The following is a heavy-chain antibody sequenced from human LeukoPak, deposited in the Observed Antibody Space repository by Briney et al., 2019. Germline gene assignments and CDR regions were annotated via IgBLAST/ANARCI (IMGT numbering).Heavy chain of an antibody. V-gene: IGHV3-30*02. Sequence: GGSLRLSCAAFGYTFSDYGIHWVRQAPGKGLQWVAFIWLDGSTKYYAGSVKGRFTISRDNSKNTLDLQMNSLRAEDTAVYYCAKARGSSTSLFFDYWGQGTLVTVSS. CDR1: GYTFSDYG. CDR3: AKARGSSTSLFFDY. J-gene: IGHJ4*02. D-gene: IGHD2-2*01. CDR2: IWLDGSTK.